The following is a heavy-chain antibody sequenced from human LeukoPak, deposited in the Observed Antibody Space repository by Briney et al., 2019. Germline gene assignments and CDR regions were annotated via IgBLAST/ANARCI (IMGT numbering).Heavy chain of an antibody. D-gene: IGHD3-16*01. Sequence: ASVKVSCKASGYTFTDYYMHWVRQAPGQGLEWMGWINPNSGDTNSAQKFQGRVTMTRDTSISTAYMELSRLRSDDTALYYCTRDGGFDYWGQGTLVTVSS. CDR1: GYTFTDYY. CDR3: TRDGGFDY. J-gene: IGHJ4*02. V-gene: IGHV1-2*02. CDR2: INPNSGDT.